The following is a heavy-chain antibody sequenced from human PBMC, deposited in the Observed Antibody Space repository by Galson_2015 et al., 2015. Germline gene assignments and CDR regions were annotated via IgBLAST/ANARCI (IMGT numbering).Heavy chain of an antibody. V-gene: IGHV3-23*01. Sequence: SLRLSCAASGFTFSSYAMSWVRQAPGKGLEWVSTISGSGDKTYYADSVKGRFTISRDNSENTLYLQMNSLRAEDTAVYYCAKIRVTIFPYYYYMDVWGKGTTVTVSS. CDR2: ISGSGDKT. D-gene: IGHD3-3*01. CDR3: AKIRVTIFPYYYYMDV. CDR1: GFTFSSYA. J-gene: IGHJ6*03.